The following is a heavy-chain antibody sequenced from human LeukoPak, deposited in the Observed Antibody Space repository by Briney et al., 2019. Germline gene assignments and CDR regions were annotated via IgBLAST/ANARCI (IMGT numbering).Heavy chain of an antibody. V-gene: IGHV4-34*01. CDR1: GGSFSGYY. CDR2: INHSGST. J-gene: IGHJ5*02. D-gene: IGHD6-13*01. CDR3: ARKYSSSWYLMFSDGWFDP. Sequence: PSETLSLTCAVYGGSFSGYYWSWIRQPPGKGLEWIGEINHSGSTNYNPSLKSRVTISVDTSKNQFSLKLSSVTAADTAVYYCARKYSSSWYLMFSDGWFDPWGQGTLVTVSS.